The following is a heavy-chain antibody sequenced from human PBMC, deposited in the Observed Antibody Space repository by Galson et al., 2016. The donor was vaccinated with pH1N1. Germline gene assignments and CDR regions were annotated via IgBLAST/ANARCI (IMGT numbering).Heavy chain of an antibody. D-gene: IGHD6-6*01. Sequence: GKGLEWMGDINPVFGTTNYAQRFQDRVTITAHDMELSGLRSEDTAIYYCATYSSSSSWRSLDVWGQGTTVTVSS. CDR3: ATYSSSSSWRSLDV. CDR2: INPVFGTT. V-gene: IGHV1-69*01. J-gene: IGHJ3*01.